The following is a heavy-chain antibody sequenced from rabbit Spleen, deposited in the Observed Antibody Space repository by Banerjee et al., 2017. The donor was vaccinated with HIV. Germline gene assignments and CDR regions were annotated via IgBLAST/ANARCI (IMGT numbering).Heavy chain of an antibody. CDR3: ARGVNSQGDGYEL. D-gene: IGHD6-1*01. CDR1: GFSFSSYW. V-gene: IGHV1S45*01. Sequence: QQQLEESGGGLVKPGGTLTLTCTASGFSFSSYWICWVRQAPGKGLEWIACIYGGSSGYTDYASWAKGRFTISKTSSTAVTLQMTSLTAADTATYFCARGVNSQGDGYELWGQGTLVTVS. J-gene: IGHJ4*01. CDR2: IYGGSSGYT.